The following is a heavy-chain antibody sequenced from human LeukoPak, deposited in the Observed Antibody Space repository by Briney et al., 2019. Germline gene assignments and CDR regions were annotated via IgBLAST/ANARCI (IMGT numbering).Heavy chain of an antibody. CDR3: ARDTVGAKKEGLD. J-gene: IGHJ4*02. D-gene: IGHD1-26*01. CDR2: INPNSGGT. V-gene: IGHV1-2*02. Sequence: ASVKVSCKASGYTFTGYYMHWVRQAPGQGLEWMGWINPNSGGTNYAQKFQGRVTMTRDTSISTAYTELSRLRSDDTAVYYCARDTVGAKKEGLDWGQGTLVTVSS. CDR1: GYTFTGYY.